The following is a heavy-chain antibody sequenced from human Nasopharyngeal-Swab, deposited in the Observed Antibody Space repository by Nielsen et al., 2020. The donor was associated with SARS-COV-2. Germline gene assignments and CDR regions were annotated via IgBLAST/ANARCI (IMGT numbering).Heavy chain of an antibody. CDR1: GGSISSYY. V-gene: IGHV4-59*08. CDR2: IYYSGST. Sequence: SETLSLTCTVSGGSISSYYWSWIQQPPGKGLEWIGYIYYSGSTNYNPSLKSRVTISVDTSKTQFSLKLSSVTAADTAVYYCARRLDGDYGNWFDPWGQGTLVTVSS. CDR3: ARRLDGDYGNWFDP. D-gene: IGHD4-17*01. J-gene: IGHJ5*02.